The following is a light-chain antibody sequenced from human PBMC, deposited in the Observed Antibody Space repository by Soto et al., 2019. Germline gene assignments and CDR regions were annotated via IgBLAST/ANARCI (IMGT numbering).Light chain of an antibody. J-gene: IGKJ1*01. V-gene: IGKV1-5*01. CDR2: DAS. CDR1: RSISDW. Sequence: DIQMTQSPSSLSPSVGDRVTITCRASRSISDWLAWYQQKPGKAPELLIFDASNLKSGVSSRFSGSGSGTEFTLTISRLQPDDVATYYCLEYGSSPPTFGQGTKVDIK. CDR3: LEYGSSPPT.